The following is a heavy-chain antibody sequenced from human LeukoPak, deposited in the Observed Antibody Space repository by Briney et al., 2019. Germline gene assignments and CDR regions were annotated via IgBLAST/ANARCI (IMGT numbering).Heavy chain of an antibody. CDR1: GGSISSYY. D-gene: IGHD1-26*01. CDR3: ARGGGELDFGFDY. Sequence: SETLSLTCIVSGGSISSYYWSWIRQPPGKGLEWIGYIYYSGSTNYNPSLKSRVTISVDTSKNQFSLKLSSVTAADTAVYYCARGGGELDFGFDYWGQGTLVTASS. CDR2: IYYSGST. J-gene: IGHJ4*02. V-gene: IGHV4-59*01.